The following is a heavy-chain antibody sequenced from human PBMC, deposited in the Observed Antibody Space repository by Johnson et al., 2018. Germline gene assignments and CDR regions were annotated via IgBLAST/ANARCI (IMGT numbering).Heavy chain of an antibody. Sequence: VQLVESGGGLVKXGGSLRLSCAASGFTFSDYYMSWIRQAPGKGLEWVSYISSRGSTIYYADSVKGRFTISRDNAKNSLYLQMNSRRAEDTAVYYCARPKNYGDYSEYFQHWGQGTLVTVSS. D-gene: IGHD4-17*01. CDR1: GFTFSDYY. J-gene: IGHJ1*01. CDR2: ISSRGSTI. V-gene: IGHV3-11*01. CDR3: ARPKNYGDYSEYFQH.